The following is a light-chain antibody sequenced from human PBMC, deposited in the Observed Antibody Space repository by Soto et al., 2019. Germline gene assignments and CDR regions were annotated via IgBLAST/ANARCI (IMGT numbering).Light chain of an antibody. Sequence: EIQMSQSPSTLSASVGDRVTITCRASQSISSWLAWYQQKPGKAPKLLIYKASSLQSGVPSRFSGSGSGTEFTLTISSLQPDDFAIYYCQQSNPYSRTFGQGTKVDIK. CDR1: QSISSW. CDR2: KAS. J-gene: IGKJ1*01. CDR3: QQSNPYSRT. V-gene: IGKV1-5*03.